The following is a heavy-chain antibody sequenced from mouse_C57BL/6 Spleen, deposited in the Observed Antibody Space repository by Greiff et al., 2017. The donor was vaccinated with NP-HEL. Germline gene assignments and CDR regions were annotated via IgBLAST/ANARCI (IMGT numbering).Heavy chain of an antibody. CDR2: INPNNGGT. CDR1: GYTFTDYN. V-gene: IGHV1-18*01. D-gene: IGHD1-3*01. CDR3: ARVYMRSDYFDD. J-gene: IGHJ2*01. Sequence: VQLQQSGPELVKPGASVKIPCKASGYTFTDYNMDWVKQSHGKSLEWIGDINPNNGGTIYNQKFKGKATLTVDKSSSTAYMELRSLTSEDTAVYYCARVYMRSDYFDDWGQGTTLTVSS.